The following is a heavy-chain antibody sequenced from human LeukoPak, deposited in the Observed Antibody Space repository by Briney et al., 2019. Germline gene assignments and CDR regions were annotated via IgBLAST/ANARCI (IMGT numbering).Heavy chain of an antibody. V-gene: IGHV1-18*01. J-gene: IGHJ5*02. Sequence: ASVTVSFKTSGYTLTDYGITWVRQAPGQGREWMGWIRNDNGNREYAQKIQGRASMTRDTYTGTDYMELRSLISDDTAVYYCARVTTVTTSPWSWGPKEIGQEVNWFDPWGQGTLVTVSS. CDR2: IRNDNGNR. D-gene: IGHD4-17*01. CDR3: ARVTTVTTSPWSWGPKEIGQEVNWFDP. CDR1: GYTLTDYG.